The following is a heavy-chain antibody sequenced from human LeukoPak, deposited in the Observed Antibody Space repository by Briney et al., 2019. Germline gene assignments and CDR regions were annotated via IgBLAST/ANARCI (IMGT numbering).Heavy chain of an antibody. CDR1: GYTLTGLY. D-gene: IGHD6-13*01. Sequence: ASVKVSCTASGYTLTGLYMHWVRQAPGQGLEWMGWINPNSGATKYAQKFQGWVTMTRDTSISTAYMELSRLTSDDTAVYYCAREITSSWFDYWGQGTLVTVPS. CDR3: AREITSSWFDY. CDR2: INPNSGAT. J-gene: IGHJ4*02. V-gene: IGHV1-2*04.